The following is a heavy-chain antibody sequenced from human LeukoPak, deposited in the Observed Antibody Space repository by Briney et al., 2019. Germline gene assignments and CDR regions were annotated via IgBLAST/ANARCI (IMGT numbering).Heavy chain of an antibody. CDR1: GFTFSSYG. CDR3: AKGPEKLPTAAPPGAHFDY. Sequence: GGSLRLSCAASGFTFSSYGMHWVRQAPGKGLEWVAFIWYDGSNKYYADSVKGRFTISRDNSKNSPYLQMNSLRAEDTAVYYCAKGPEKLPTAAPPGAHFDYWGQRTLVTVSS. D-gene: IGHD2-2*01. J-gene: IGHJ4*02. CDR2: IWYDGSNK. V-gene: IGHV3-30*02.